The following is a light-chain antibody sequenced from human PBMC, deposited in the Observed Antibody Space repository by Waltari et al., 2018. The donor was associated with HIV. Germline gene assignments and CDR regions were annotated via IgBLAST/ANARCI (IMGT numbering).Light chain of an antibody. J-gene: IGLJ3*02. CDR1: ALTKKY. CDR3: YSTDSSGNHRV. Sequence: SDELTPTTSVSVSPGQTARITSSGDALTKKYAYWYQQKSGQAPVLVIYEDSKRPSGIPERFSGSSSGTMATLTISGAQVEDAADYYCYSTDSSGNHRVFGGGTKLTVL. V-gene: IGLV3-10*01. CDR2: EDS.